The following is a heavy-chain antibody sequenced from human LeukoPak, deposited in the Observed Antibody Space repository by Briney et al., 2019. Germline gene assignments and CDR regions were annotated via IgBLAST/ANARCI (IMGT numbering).Heavy chain of an antibody. CDR2: IYSTGRT. J-gene: IGHJ4*02. CDR3: ARGPYSSSWYPLYFDY. D-gene: IGHD6-13*01. Sequence: SETLSLTCTVSGGSITTYYWSWLRQPAGKGLEWIGRIYSTGRTNYSPSLKSRVTMSVDTSKNHFSLRLSSVTAADTAVYYCARGPYSSSWYPLYFDYWGQGTLVTVSS. V-gene: IGHV4-4*07. CDR1: GGSITTYY.